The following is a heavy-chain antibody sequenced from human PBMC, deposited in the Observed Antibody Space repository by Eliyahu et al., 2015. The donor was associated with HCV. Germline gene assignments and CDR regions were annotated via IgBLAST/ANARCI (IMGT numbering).Heavy chain of an antibody. Sequence: QVHLVQSGAEVKKPGXSVKXSCKASGYTFTTXXXSWVRQAPGQGLEWMGWISTDNGDTNYDEKFQGRVTMTTDTSTTTAFMELRSLKSDDTAVYYCARDKLPYCSAISCYAGGMDVWGQGTTVTVSS. CDR1: GYTFTTXX. CDR3: ARDKLPYCSAISCYAGGMDV. V-gene: IGHV1-18*01. J-gene: IGHJ6*02. CDR2: ISTDNGDT. D-gene: IGHD2-2*01.